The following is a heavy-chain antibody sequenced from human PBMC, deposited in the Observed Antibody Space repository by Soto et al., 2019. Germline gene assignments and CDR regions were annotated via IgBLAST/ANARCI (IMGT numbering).Heavy chain of an antibody. CDR2: IIPILTIP. Sequence: KVSCKARGVTLSFYGLSWGRHATGQGPEWIGGIIPILTIPNYAQKFQGRVTIVADESTTTVYMELSSLKFEDTAVYYCATSVGIAPTGEDGMDVWGQGTSVTVSS. J-gene: IGHJ6*02. CDR1: GVTLSFYG. CDR3: ATSVGIAPTGEDGMDV. D-gene: IGHD2-8*02. V-gene: IGHV1-69*10.